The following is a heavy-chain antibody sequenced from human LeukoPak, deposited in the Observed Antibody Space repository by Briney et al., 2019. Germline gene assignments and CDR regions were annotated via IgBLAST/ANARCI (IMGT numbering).Heavy chain of an antibody. CDR2: IWYDGSNK. D-gene: IGHD6-6*01. J-gene: IGHJ4*02. V-gene: IGHV3-33*01. CDR3: ARESMAARLSRTHFDY. Sequence: GGSLRLSCAASGFTFSSYGMHWVRQAPGKGLEWVAVIWYDGSNKYYADSVKGRFTISRDNSKNTLYLQMNSLRAEDTAVYYCARESMAARLSRTHFDYWGQGTLVTVSS. CDR1: GFTFSSYG.